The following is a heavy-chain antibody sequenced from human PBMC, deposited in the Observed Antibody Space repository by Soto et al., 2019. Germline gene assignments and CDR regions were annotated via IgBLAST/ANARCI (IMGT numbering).Heavy chain of an antibody. CDR3: ARVGITMVRGVIRDYYYYGMDV. J-gene: IGHJ6*02. V-gene: IGHV4-34*01. D-gene: IGHD3-10*01. CDR1: GGYFSGYY. CDR2: INHSGST. Sequence: PSETLSLTCAVYGGYFSGYYWSWIRQPPGKGLEWIGEINHSGSTNYNPSLKSRVTISVDTSKNQFSLKLSSVTAADTAVYYCARVGITMVRGVIRDYYYYGMDVWGQGTTVTVSS.